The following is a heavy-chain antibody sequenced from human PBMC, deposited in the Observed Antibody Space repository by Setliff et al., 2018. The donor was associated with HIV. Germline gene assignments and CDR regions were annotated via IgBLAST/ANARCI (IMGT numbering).Heavy chain of an antibody. V-gene: IGHV1-2*02. Sequence: ASVKVSCKASGYTFTGHYLHWVRQAPGQGLEWMGWISAYNGNKNYAQKFQGRVTMTRNTSISTAYMDLSSLRSEDTAVYYCARGKVLRGNILYYWGQGTLVTVSS. D-gene: IGHD2-8*01. J-gene: IGHJ4*02. CDR2: ISAYNGNK. CDR3: ARGKVLRGNILYY. CDR1: GYTFTGHY.